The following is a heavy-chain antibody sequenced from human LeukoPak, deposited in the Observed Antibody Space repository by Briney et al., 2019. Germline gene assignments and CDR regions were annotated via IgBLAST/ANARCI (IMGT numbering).Heavy chain of an antibody. D-gene: IGHD1-26*01. J-gene: IGHJ5*02. Sequence: GGSLRLSCAASGFTFSSYAMHWVRQAPGKGLEYVSAISSNGGSTYYANSVKGRLTISRDNSKNTLYLQLGSLRTEDMAVYYCARSSLSEGANWFDPWGQGTLVAVSS. V-gene: IGHV3-64*01. CDR1: GFTFSSYA. CDR2: ISSNGGST. CDR3: ARSSLSEGANWFDP.